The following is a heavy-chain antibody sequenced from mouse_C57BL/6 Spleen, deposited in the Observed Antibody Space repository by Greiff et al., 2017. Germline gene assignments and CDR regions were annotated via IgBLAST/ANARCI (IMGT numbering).Heavy chain of an antibody. CDR1: GFTFSDYG. J-gene: IGHJ4*01. CDR2: ISSGSSTI. CDR3: ARDYGRGAMDY. D-gene: IGHD1-1*01. V-gene: IGHV5-17*01. Sequence: EVMLVESGGGLVKPGGSLKLSCAASGFTFSDYGMHWVRQAPEKGLEWVAYISSGSSTIYYADTVKGRFTISRDNAKNTLFLQMTSLRSEDTAMYYCARDYGRGAMDYWGQGTSVTVSS.